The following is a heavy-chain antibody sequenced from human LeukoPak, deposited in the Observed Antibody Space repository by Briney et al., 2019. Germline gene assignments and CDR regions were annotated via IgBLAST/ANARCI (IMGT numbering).Heavy chain of an antibody. D-gene: IGHD5-18*01. CDR1: GGSINSRIYY. V-gene: IGHV4-39*07. J-gene: IGHJ4*02. CDR2: IYYSGST. Sequence: SETLSLTCTVSGGSINSRIYYWGWIRQPPGKGLEWIGSIYYSGSTYYNPSLKSRVTISVDTSKNQFSLKLSSVTAADTAVYYCARANGYSYGPDYWGQGTLVTVSS. CDR3: ARANGYSYGPDY.